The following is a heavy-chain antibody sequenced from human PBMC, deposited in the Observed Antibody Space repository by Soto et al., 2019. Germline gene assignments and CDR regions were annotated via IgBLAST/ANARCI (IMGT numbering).Heavy chain of an antibody. Sequence: QVQLQQWGAGLLKPSETLSLTCVVSGGSFRGFYWSWIRQPPGKGLEWMGEINHSGTTNYNPSLKTRVTMSLDTSKNQFSLKLSSVTAADTAVYYCARSRSTGHSFSYWGQGNLVTVSS. CDR1: GGSFRGFY. J-gene: IGHJ4*02. D-gene: IGHD5-18*01. CDR3: ARSRSTGHSFSY. CDR2: INHSGTT. V-gene: IGHV4-34*01.